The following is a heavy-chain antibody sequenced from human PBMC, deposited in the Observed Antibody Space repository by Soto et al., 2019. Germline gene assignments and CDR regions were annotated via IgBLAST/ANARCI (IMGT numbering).Heavy chain of an antibody. J-gene: IGHJ4*02. CDR1: GFTFSSHW. CDR3: ARGRPVAGIDY. CDR2: IHSDGSST. D-gene: IGHD6-19*01. V-gene: IGHV3-74*01. Sequence: SLRLSCAASGFTFSSHWMHWVRQAPGKGLVWVARIHSDGSSTTYADFVMGRFTISRDNAKNTLYLQMNSLRAEDTAVYYCARGRPVAGIDYWGQGTLVTVSS.